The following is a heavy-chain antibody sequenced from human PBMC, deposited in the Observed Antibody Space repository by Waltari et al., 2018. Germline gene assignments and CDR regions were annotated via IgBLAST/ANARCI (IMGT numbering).Heavy chain of an antibody. J-gene: IGHJ5*02. Sequence: QVQLVQSGAEVKKPGASVKVSCTVSGYTFTELSMHWVRQAPGKGLEWMGGFDPEDGETIFAQKFQGRVTMTADTSTDTVYMELSSLRSEDTAVYYCAIPWAVRPGNWFDPWGQGTLVTVSS. CDR2: FDPEDGET. V-gene: IGHV1-24*01. CDR1: GYTFTELS. CDR3: AIPWAVRPGNWFDP. D-gene: IGHD6-6*01.